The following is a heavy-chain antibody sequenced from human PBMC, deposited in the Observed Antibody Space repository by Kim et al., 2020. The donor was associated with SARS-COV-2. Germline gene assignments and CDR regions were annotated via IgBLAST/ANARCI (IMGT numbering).Heavy chain of an antibody. CDR1: GGSFSGYY. D-gene: IGHD3-10*01. V-gene: IGHV4-34*01. Sequence: SETLSLTCAVYGGSFSGYYWSWIRQPPGKGLEWIGEINHSGSTNYNPSLKSRVTISVDTSKNQFSLKLSSVTSADTAVYYCATEALLWFGELLYPRSHYG. J-gene: IGHJ6*01. CDR3: ATEALLWFGELLYPRSHYG. CDR2: INHSGST.